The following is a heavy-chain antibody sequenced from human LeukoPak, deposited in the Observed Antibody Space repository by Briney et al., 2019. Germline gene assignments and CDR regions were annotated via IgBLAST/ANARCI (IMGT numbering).Heavy chain of an antibody. Sequence: PSETLSLTCAVSGGSISSGGYSWSWIRQPPGKGLEWIGYIYHSGSTYHNPSLKSRVTISVDRSKNQFSLKLSSVTAADTAVYYCAKDSDSSGYYLDYWGQGTLVTVSS. CDR3: AKDSDSSGYYLDY. CDR1: GGSISSGGYS. CDR2: IYHSGST. J-gene: IGHJ4*02. D-gene: IGHD3-22*01. V-gene: IGHV4-30-2*01.